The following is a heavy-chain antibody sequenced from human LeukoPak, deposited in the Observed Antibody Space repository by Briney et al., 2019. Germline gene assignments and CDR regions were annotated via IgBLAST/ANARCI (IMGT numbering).Heavy chain of an antibody. CDR2: IYYSGST. J-gene: IGHJ4*02. CDR3: ARVIVGATRDY. V-gene: IGHV4-39*07. D-gene: IGHD1-26*01. Sequence: SETLSLTCTVSGGSISSSSYYWGWIRQPPGKGLEWIGSIYYSGSTYYNLSLKSRVTISVDTSKNQFSLKLSSVTAADTAVYYCARVIVGATRDYWGQGTLVTVSS. CDR1: GGSISSSSYY.